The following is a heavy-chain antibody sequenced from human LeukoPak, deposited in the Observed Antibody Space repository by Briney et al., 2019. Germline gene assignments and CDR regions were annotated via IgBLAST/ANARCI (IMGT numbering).Heavy chain of an antibody. CDR2: INTNTGNP. D-gene: IGHD3-10*01. CDR1: GYTFSSYA. CDR3: ARGRYGSGSYSYNWFDP. J-gene: IGHJ5*02. V-gene: IGHV7-4-1*02. Sequence: ASVKVSCKASGYTFSSYAMNWVQQVPGQGLEWMGWINTNTGNPTYAQGFTGRFVFSLDTSVSTAYLQISSLKAEDTAVYYCARGRYGSGSYSYNWFDPWGQGTLVTVSS.